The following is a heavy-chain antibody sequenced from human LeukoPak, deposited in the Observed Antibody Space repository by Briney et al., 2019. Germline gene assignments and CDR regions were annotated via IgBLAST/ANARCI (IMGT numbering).Heavy chain of an antibody. V-gene: IGHV4-59*01. D-gene: IGHD4-23*01. J-gene: IGHJ4*02. CDR1: GGSISSYY. Sequence: SETLSLTCTVSGGSISSYYWSWIRHPPGKGLEWIGYIYYSGSTNYNPSLKSRVTISVDTSKNQFSLKLSSVTAADTAVYYCARDTEVAWYYFDYWGQGTLVTVSS. CDR3: ARDTEVAWYYFDY. CDR2: IYYSGST.